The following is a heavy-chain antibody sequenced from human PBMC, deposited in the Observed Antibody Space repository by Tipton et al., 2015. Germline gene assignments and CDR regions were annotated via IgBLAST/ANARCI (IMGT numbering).Heavy chain of an antibody. CDR1: GFTFSSYA. Sequence: SLRLSCSASGFTFSSYAMHWVRQAPGKGLEYVSGISANGHNTYYADSVKGRFTISRDNSKDTLYLQMNSLRAEDTAVYYCARDQSLSNYHFDFWGQGTQVTVSS. CDR2: ISANGHNT. D-gene: IGHD5-24*01. CDR3: ARDQSLSNYHFDF. J-gene: IGHJ4*02. V-gene: IGHV3-64*04.